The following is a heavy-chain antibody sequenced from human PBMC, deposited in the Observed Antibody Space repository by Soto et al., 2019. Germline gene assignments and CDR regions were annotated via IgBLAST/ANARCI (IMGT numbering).Heavy chain of an antibody. D-gene: IGHD1-20*01. CDR1: GFTFSSYS. J-gene: IGHJ4*02. Sequence: GESLKISCAASGFTFSSYSMNWVRQAPGKGLEWVASISSSSSYIYYADSVKGRFTISRDNAKNSLYLQMNSLRAEDTAVYYCARATITGTFFDYWGQGTLVTVSS. V-gene: IGHV3-21*01. CDR2: ISSSSSYI. CDR3: ARATITGTFFDY.